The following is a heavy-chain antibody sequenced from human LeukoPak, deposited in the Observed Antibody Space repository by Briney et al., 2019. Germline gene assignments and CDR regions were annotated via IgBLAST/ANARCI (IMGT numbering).Heavy chain of an antibody. CDR1: GGSISSHY. CDR3: ARGEGVYGSGSTYYYYMDV. D-gene: IGHD3-10*01. J-gene: IGHJ6*03. CDR2: IYYSGST. Sequence: SETLSLTCTVSGGSISSHYWSWIRQPPGKGLEWIGYIYYSGSTNYNPSLKSRVTISVDTSKNQFSLKLSSVTAADTAVYYCARGEGVYGSGSTYYYYMDVWGKGTTVTVSS. V-gene: IGHV4-59*11.